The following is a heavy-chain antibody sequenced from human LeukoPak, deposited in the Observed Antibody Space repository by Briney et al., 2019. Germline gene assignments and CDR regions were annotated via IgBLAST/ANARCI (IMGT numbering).Heavy chain of an antibody. J-gene: IGHJ6*03. CDR3: ARDFSSSSTVYYYYYMDV. Sequence: SETLSLTCTVSGGSISSGTYYWAWIRQPPGKGLEWIGTIYHSGSTYYNPSLKSRVTISVDTSKNQFSLKLSSVTAADTAVYYCARDFSSSSTVYYYYYMDVWGKGTTVTVSS. CDR2: IYHSGST. D-gene: IGHD6-6*01. V-gene: IGHV4-39*07. CDR1: GGSISSGTYY.